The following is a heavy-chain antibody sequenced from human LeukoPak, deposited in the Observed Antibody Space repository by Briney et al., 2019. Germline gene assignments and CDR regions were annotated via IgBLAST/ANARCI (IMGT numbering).Heavy chain of an antibody. Sequence: NPSETLSLTCTVSGGSISSYYWSWIRQPAGKGLEWIGRIYTSGSTNYNPSLKSRVTMSVDTSKNLFSLKLSSVTAADTAVYYCARDGYYDSSGYYFWFDYWGQGTLVTVSS. CDR1: GGSISSYY. D-gene: IGHD3-22*01. V-gene: IGHV4-4*07. CDR3: ARDGYYDSSGYYFWFDY. J-gene: IGHJ4*02. CDR2: IYTSGST.